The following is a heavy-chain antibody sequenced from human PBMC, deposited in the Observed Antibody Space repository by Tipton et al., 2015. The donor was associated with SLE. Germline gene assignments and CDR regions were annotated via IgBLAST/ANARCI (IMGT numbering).Heavy chain of an antibody. D-gene: IGHD4-23*01. Sequence: QLVQSGSDLRKPGASVTVSCKASGYTFTTYAINWVRQAPGQGLEWVGWINTYTGKPTFAQGFTGRFVFSLDTSVNTAYLQISSLKPEDTAVYFCARGPGGSNSGYFDFWGPGTLVTVSS. V-gene: IGHV7-4-1*02. CDR3: ARGPGGSNSGYFDF. CDR2: INTYTGKP. J-gene: IGHJ4*02. CDR1: GYTFTTYA.